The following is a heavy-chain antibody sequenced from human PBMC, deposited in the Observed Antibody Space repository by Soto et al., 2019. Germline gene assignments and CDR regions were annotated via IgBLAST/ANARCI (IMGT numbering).Heavy chain of an antibody. CDR2: TNAGNGNT. CDR1: GFTFSTYA. D-gene: IGHD3-9*01. Sequence: QVQLVQSGAEVKKPGASVIVSCKTSGFTFSTYAMHWVRQAPGQRLEWMGWTNAGNGNTKYSQKFQGRVTITRDTSASTAYMELSSLRSEDTAVYYCARETILTGGTLPSYGMDVWGQGTTVTVSS. J-gene: IGHJ6*02. V-gene: IGHV1-3*01. CDR3: ARETILTGGTLPSYGMDV.